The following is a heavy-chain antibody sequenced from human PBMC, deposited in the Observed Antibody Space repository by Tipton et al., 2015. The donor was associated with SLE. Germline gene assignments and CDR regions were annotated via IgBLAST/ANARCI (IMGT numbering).Heavy chain of an antibody. V-gene: IGHV4-4*07. CDR2: MHTSGST. CDR1: GCSISSYC. CDR3: VRAGDCSGGSCYSGLDC. Sequence: TLSLTCTVSGCSISSYCWSWIRQPAGKGLEWIGRMHTSGSTNYNPSLKSRVTISVDTSKNQFSLKLSSETAADTAIYYCVRAGDCSGGSCYSGLDCWGQGTLVTVSS. J-gene: IGHJ4*02. D-gene: IGHD2-15*01.